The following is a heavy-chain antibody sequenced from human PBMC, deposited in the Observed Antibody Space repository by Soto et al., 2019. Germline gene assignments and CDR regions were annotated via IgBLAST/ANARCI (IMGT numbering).Heavy chain of an antibody. CDR1: GFTFSDYY. J-gene: IGHJ4*02. Sequence: EVQLVESGGGLVQPGGPLRLSCAGSGFTFSDYYIDWVRQAPGKGLEWVGRSSDKGHSYSTDYAASVKGRFTVSRDASKNSLYLQMNSLKTEDTALYYCTRSITGTTSFDYCGQGTLVTVSS. D-gene: IGHD1-7*01. V-gene: IGHV3-72*01. CDR2: SSDKGHSYST. CDR3: TRSITGTTSFDY.